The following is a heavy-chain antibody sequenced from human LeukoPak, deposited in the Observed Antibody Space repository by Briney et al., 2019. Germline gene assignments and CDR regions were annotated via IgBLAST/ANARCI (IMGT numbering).Heavy chain of an antibody. CDR3: ARDGYYYDSTGYSGDY. CDR1: GGSISSYY. V-gene: IGHV4-4*07. J-gene: IGHJ4*02. D-gene: IGHD3-22*01. Sequence: PSETLSLTCTVSGGSISSYYWSWIRQPAGKGLEWIGRIYTSGSTNYNPSLKSRVTISVDTSKNQFSVKLSSVTAADTAVYYCARDGYYYDSTGYSGDYWGQGTLVTVSA. CDR2: IYTSGST.